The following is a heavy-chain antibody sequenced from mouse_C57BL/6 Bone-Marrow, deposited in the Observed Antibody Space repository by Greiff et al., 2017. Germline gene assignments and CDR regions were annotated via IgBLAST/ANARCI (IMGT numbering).Heavy chain of an antibody. V-gene: IGHV1-78*01. Sequence: VQLLQSDAELVKPGASVKISCKVSGYTFTDHTINWMQQRPEQGLEWIGYIYPRDGSTKYNEKFKGKATLTADKSSSTAYMRLHSLTSEDSAVYCCAREADYDENYFDYWGQGTTLTAPS. CDR2: IYPRDGST. CDR1: GYTFTDHT. J-gene: IGHJ2*01. CDR3: AREADYDENYFDY. D-gene: IGHD2-4*01.